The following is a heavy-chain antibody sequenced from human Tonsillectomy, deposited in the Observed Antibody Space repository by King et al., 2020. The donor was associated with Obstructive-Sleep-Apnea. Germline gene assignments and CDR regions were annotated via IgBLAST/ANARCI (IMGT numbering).Heavy chain of an antibody. V-gene: IGHV1-18*01. Sequence: QLVQSGAEVKKPGASVKVSCKASGYTFTNYGITWVRKAPGQGPEWMGWISAYNGHTNYAQKLQGRVTMTTDTSTSTAYMVLRSLRSDDTAVYYCARVGGGYNLDFYYGMDVWGQGTTVTVSS. CDR1: GYTFTNYG. CDR3: ARVGGGYNLDFYYGMDV. CDR2: ISAYNGHT. J-gene: IGHJ6*02. D-gene: IGHD5-24*01.